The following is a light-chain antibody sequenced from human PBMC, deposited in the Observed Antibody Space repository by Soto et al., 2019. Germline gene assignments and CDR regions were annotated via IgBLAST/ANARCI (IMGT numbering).Light chain of an antibody. Sequence: QSALTQPASVSGSPGQSFTISCTGTSSDVGSYNLVSWYQQHPGKAPKLMIYEGSKRPSGVSNRFSGSKSGNTASLTISGLQAEDEADYYCCSYAGSSTPAVFGGRTKLTVL. J-gene: IGLJ2*01. CDR1: SSDVGSYNL. V-gene: IGLV2-23*01. CDR2: EGS. CDR3: CSYAGSSTPAV.